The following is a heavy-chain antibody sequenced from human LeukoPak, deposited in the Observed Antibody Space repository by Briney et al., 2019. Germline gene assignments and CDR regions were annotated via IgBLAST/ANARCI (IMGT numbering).Heavy chain of an antibody. V-gene: IGHV1-18*01. CDR1: GYTFTSYG. J-gene: IGHJ4*02. Sequence: ASVKVSCKASGYTFTSYGISWVRQAPGQVLEWMGWISAYNGNTNYAQKLQGRVTMTTDTSTSTAYMELRSLRSDDTAVYYCARVLAMAPCEDYWGQGTLVTVSS. CDR2: ISAYNGNT. CDR3: ARVLAMAPCEDY. D-gene: IGHD3-3*02.